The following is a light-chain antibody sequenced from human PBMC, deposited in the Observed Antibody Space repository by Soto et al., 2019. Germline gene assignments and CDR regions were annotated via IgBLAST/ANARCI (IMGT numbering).Light chain of an antibody. J-gene: IGLJ2*01. Sequence: QAVVTQEPSLTVSPGGTVTLACGSSTGAVTSGHFPFWFQQKPGQAPRTLIFDTSNKHSWTPARFSGSLLGGKAALTLSGAQPEDEAEYYCLLSYGGPRIFGGGTKLTVL. CDR1: TGAVTSGHF. CDR2: DTS. V-gene: IGLV7-46*01. CDR3: LLSYGGPRI.